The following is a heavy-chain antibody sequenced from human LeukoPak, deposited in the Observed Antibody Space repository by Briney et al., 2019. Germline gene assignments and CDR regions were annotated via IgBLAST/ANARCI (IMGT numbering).Heavy chain of an antibody. V-gene: IGHV3-23*01. CDR1: GFTFRNYA. J-gene: IGHJ4*02. CDR2: ISGRGGNT. CDR3: AKPYGTDCGGDCYFDY. D-gene: IGHD2-21*02. Sequence: GGSLRLSCAAFGFTFRNYAIRWVRQAPGKGVEWVSAISGRGGNTFYAASVRGRFTISRDNSRSPLYLQMSRLRAEDTALYYCAKPYGTDCGGDCYFDYCGQGTLVSVSS.